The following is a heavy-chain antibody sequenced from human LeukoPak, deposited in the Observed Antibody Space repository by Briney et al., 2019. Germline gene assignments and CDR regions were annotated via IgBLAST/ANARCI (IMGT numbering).Heavy chain of an antibody. J-gene: IGHJ4*02. CDR1: GFTFDDYG. V-gene: IGHV3-20*04. Sequence: GGSLRLSCAASGFTFDDYGMSWVRQAPGKGLEWVSGINWNGGSTGYADSAKGRFTISRDNAKNSLYLQMNSLRAEDTALYYCARAYSHCGGDCPNSVVGYWGQGTLVTVSS. D-gene: IGHD2-21*02. CDR3: ARAYSHCGGDCPNSVVGY. CDR2: INWNGGST.